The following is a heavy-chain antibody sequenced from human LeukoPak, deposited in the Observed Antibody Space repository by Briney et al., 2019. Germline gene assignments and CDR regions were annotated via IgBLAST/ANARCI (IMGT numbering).Heavy chain of an antibody. CDR2: IYHSGST. J-gene: IGHJ4*02. CDR1: GGSISSGGYS. Sequence: PSETLSLTCAVSGGSISSGGYSWSWIRQPPGEGLEWIGYIYHSGSTYYNPSLRSRVTISVDRSKNQFSLKLSSVTAADTAVYYCARAAGTTRIDYWGQGTLVTVSS. D-gene: IGHD1-7*01. V-gene: IGHV4-30-2*01. CDR3: ARAAGTTRIDY.